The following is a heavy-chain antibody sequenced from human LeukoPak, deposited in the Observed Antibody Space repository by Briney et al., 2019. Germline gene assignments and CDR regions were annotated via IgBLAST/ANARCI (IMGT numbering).Heavy chain of an antibody. V-gene: IGHV3-30-3*01. CDR2: ISYDGSNK. D-gene: IGHD3-22*01. Sequence: GGSLRLSCAASGFTFSSYAMHWVRQAPGKGLEWVAVISYDGSNKYYADSVKGRFTISRDNSKNTLYLQMNSLRAEDTAVYYCANPYYYDSSGFDYWGQGTLVTVSS. J-gene: IGHJ4*02. CDR3: ANPYYYDSSGFDY. CDR1: GFTFSSYA.